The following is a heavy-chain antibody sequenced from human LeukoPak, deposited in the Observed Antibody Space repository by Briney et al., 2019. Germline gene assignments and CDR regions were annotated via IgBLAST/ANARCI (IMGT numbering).Heavy chain of an antibody. J-gene: IGHJ5*02. CDR1: GGTFSSYA. V-gene: IGHV1-69*04. Sequence: ASVKVSCKASGGTFSSYAISWVRQAPGQGLEWMGRIIPILGIANYAQKFQGRVTITADKSTSTAYMELSSLRSEDTAVYYCARARRGYSYGYERLNWFDPWGQGTLVTVSS. CDR2: IIPILGIA. CDR3: ARARRGYSYGYERLNWFDP. D-gene: IGHD5-18*01.